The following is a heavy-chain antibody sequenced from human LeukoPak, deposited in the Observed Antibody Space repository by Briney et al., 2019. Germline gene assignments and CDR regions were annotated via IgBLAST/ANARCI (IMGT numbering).Heavy chain of an antibody. Sequence: SETLSLTCTVSGGSNNSNSYYWGWIRQPPGKGLEWIANIYYSRSTSYNPSLRSRVTISVDTSKNQFSLRLTSVTAADTAVYYCARADNLFDSSGYYWTVWGQGTLVTVSS. CDR2: IYYSRST. V-gene: IGHV4-39*07. CDR3: ARADNLFDSSGYYWTV. CDR1: GGSNNSNSYY. D-gene: IGHD3-22*01. J-gene: IGHJ4*02.